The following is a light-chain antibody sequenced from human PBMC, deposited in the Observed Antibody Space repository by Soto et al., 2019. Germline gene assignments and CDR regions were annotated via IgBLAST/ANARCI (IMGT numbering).Light chain of an antibody. CDR2: DAS. Sequence: DIQLTQSPSTLSASVGDRVTITCRASQSVSRWLAWYQQKPGKAPKLLMYDASTLQSGVPSRYRGSGSGTELSLTITSLQPDDFASYYCQQYNTYPTFGQGTKVESK. J-gene: IGKJ1*01. CDR3: QQYNTYPT. V-gene: IGKV1-5*01. CDR1: QSVSRW.